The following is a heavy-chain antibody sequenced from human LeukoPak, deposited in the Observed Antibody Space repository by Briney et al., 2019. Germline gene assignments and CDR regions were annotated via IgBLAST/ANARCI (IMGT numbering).Heavy chain of an antibody. CDR1: GFTFSSYW. J-gene: IGHJ4*02. CDR3: ARDRWGSSSSKDKYYFDY. Sequence: GGSLRLSCAASGFTFSSYWMSWVRQAPGKGLEWVANIKQDGSEKCYVDSVKGRFTISRDNAKNSLYLQMNSLRAEDTAVYYCARDRWGSSSSKDKYYFDYWGQGTLVTVSS. D-gene: IGHD6-6*01. CDR2: IKQDGSEK. V-gene: IGHV3-7*03.